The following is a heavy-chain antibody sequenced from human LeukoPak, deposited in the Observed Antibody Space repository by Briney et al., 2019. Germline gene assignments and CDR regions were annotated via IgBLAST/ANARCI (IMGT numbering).Heavy chain of an antibody. Sequence: GGSLRPSCAASGFTFSEYSMNWVRQAPGKGLEWVSFISTSSSHIYYGDSVKGRFTISRDNARNSVSLQMNSLRAEDTAVYYCARQVSGYGSGSFYFDYWGQGMLVTVSS. CDR1: GFTFSEYS. V-gene: IGHV3-21*01. CDR3: ARQVSGYGSGSFYFDY. CDR2: ISTSSSHI. J-gene: IGHJ4*02. D-gene: IGHD3-10*01.